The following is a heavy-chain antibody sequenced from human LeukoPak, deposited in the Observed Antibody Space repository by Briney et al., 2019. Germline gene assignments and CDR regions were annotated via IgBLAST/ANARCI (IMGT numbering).Heavy chain of an antibody. D-gene: IGHD5-18*01. J-gene: IGHJ4*02. V-gene: IGHV1-69*01. CDR2: IIPIFGTA. Sequence: APVKVSCKASGGTFSSYAISWVRQAPGQGLEWMGGIIPIFGTANYAQKFQGRVTITADESTSTAYMELSSLRPEDTAVYYCASILSLQLWLHQWGQGTLVTVSS. CDR3: ASILSLQLWLHQ. CDR1: GGTFSSYA.